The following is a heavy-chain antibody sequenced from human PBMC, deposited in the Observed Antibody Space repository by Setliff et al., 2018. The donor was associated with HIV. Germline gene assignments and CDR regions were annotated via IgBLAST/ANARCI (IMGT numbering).Heavy chain of an antibody. CDR3: ARDLVVVAPYYCSHP. CDR1: GYTFTGYY. Sequence: ASVKVSCKASGYTFTGYYMHWVRQAPGQGLEWLGWINPNNGVTNYAQNFQGRVTMTRDTSISKAYMELSSLTSDDTAVYYCARDLVVVAPYYCSHPWGQGTLVTVS. CDR2: INPNNGVT. D-gene: IGHD2-15*01. J-gene: IGHJ5*02. V-gene: IGHV1-2*02.